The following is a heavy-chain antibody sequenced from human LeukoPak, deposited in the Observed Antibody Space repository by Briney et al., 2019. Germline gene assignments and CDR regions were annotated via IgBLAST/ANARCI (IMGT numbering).Heavy chain of an antibody. V-gene: IGHV3-13*01. CDR2: IGTAGDT. Sequence: PGGSLRLSCAASEFSFSSYDFHWVRQRQGESPEWVSAIGTAGDTYYPGSVKGRFTISRENAKNSLYLQMNILEVGDTAVYYCASATRGGYYDHWGQGTLVSVSS. CDR1: EFSFSSYD. J-gene: IGHJ5*02. CDR3: ASATRGGYYDH. D-gene: IGHD3-22*01.